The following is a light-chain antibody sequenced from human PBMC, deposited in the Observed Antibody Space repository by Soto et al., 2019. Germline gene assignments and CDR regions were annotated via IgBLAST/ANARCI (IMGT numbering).Light chain of an antibody. V-gene: IGKV1-5*03. CDR3: QHYNSYSEA. CDR2: KAS. Sequence: DIQLTLSPSTLSGSVGDRVTITCRASHTVSSWLARNQQKPVKAPKLLIYKASTLKSGVPSRFSGSGSGTEFTLTISSLQPDDFATYYCQHYNSYSEAFGQGTKVDIK. J-gene: IGKJ1*01. CDR1: HTVSSW.